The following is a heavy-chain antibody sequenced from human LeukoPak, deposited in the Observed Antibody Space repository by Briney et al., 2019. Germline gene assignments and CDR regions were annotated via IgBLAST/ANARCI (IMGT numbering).Heavy chain of an antibody. Sequence: PGGSLRLSCSASGFTFSSYTIHWVRQAPGKGLEFVSAITNNGGNTYYADSVKGRFTISRDNSKNTVYLQMNSLRAEDTAVYYCARDSGGIVPAAPRGNYYYYGMDVWGKGTTVTVSS. D-gene: IGHD2-2*01. CDR1: GFTFSSYT. J-gene: IGHJ6*04. CDR3: ARDSGGIVPAAPRGNYYYYGMDV. CDR2: ITNNGGNT. V-gene: IGHV3-64*04.